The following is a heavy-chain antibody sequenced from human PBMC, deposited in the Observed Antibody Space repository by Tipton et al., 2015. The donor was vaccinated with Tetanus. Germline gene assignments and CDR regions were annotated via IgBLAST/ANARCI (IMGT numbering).Heavy chain of an antibody. J-gene: IGHJ4*02. CDR3: ARVVIWFGAPPSHFDY. Sequence: TLSLTCAVSGGSISSGGYSWSWIRQPPGKGLEWIGYIYHSGSTYYNPSLKSRVTISVDRSKNQSSLKLSSVTAADTAVYYCARVVIWFGAPPSHFDYWGQGPLVTVSS. CDR1: GGSISSGGYS. CDR2: IYHSGST. V-gene: IGHV4-30-2*01. D-gene: IGHD3-10*01.